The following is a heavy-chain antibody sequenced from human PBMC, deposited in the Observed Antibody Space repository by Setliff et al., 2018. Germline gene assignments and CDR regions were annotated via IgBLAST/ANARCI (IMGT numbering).Heavy chain of an antibody. J-gene: IGHJ4*02. CDR1: GGTFSSYA. CDR2: LIPIFGTA. CDR3: ARKGPNSSSPVFGY. V-gene: IGHV1-69*13. Sequence: SVKVSRKATGGTFSSYAISWVRQAPGQGLEWMGGLIPIFGTANYTQKFQGRVTITADQSTTTVYMELSSLRFDDTALYYCARKGPNSSSPVFGYWGQGTLVTVSS. D-gene: IGHD1-26*01.